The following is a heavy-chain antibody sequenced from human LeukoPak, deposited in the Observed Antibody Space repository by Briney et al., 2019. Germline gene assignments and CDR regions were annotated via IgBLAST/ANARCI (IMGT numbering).Heavy chain of an antibody. CDR1: GGSIRSGGYS. CDR3: AGTSDLAEHIVVVTAMNY. V-gene: IGHV4-30-4*07. D-gene: IGHD2-21*02. CDR2: IYNSGST. J-gene: IGHJ4*02. Sequence: SETLSLTCAVSGGSIRSGGYSWSWIRQPPGKGLEWIGYIYNSGSTYYNPSLKSRVTISVDTSKNQFSLKLTSVTGADTAVYYCAGTSDLAEHIVVVTAMNYWGQGTLVTVSS.